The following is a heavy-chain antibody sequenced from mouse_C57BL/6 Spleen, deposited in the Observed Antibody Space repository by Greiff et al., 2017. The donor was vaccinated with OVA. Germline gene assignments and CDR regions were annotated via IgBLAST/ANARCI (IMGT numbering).Heavy chain of an antibody. CDR2: IDPETGGT. Sequence: VNVVESGAELVRPGASVTLSCKASGYTFTDYEMHWVKQTPVHGLEWIGAIDPETGGTAYNQKFKGKAILTADKSSSTAYMELRSLTSEDSAVYYCTNGNSWFAYWGQGTLVTVSA. CDR1: GYTFTDYE. J-gene: IGHJ3*01. D-gene: IGHD2-1*01. V-gene: IGHV1-15*01. CDR3: TNGNSWFAY.